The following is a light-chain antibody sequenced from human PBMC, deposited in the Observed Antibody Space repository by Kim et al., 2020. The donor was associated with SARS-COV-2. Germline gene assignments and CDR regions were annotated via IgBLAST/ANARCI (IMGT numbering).Light chain of an antibody. CDR1: SSTIGGND. Sequence: GQRVTISCSGSSSTIGGNDVNWYRQLPGTAPNLLIYDNNRRPSGVTYRFSGSKSGTSASLAISGLQSEDEADYYCASWDDSINGPVFGGGTQLTVL. V-gene: IGLV1-44*01. CDR2: DNN. CDR3: ASWDDSINGPV. J-gene: IGLJ3*02.